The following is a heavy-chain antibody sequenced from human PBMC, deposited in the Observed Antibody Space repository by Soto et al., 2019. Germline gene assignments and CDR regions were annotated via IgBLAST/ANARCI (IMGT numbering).Heavy chain of an antibody. V-gene: IGHV1-18*01. Sequence: QVQLVQSGAEVKKPGASVKVSCKASGYTFASYAISWMRQAPGQGLEWMGWISAYNDTNYAQKLQGRVTMTTDISTSTAYMELRSLRSDDTAVYYCARDPPPPDYWGQGTLVTVSS. J-gene: IGHJ4*02. CDR1: GYTFASYA. CDR2: ISAYNDT. CDR3: ARDPPPPDY.